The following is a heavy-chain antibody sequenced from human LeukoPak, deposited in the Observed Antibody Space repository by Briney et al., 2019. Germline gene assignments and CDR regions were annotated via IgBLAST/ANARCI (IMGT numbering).Heavy chain of an antibody. V-gene: IGHV3-11*01. CDR2: ISSSGSTI. J-gene: IGHJ4*02. D-gene: IGHD6-13*01. CDR3: ARTRAAAGRRYYFDY. Sequence: GGSLRLSCAASGFTFSDYYMSWIRQAPGKGLEWVSYISSSGSTIYYADSVKGRFTISRDNAKNSLYLQMNSLRAEDTAVYYCARTRAAAGRRYYFDYWGQGTLVTVSS. CDR1: GFTFSDYY.